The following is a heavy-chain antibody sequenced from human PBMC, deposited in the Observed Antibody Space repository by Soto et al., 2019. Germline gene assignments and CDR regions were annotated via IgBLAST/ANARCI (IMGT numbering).Heavy chain of an antibody. CDR3: ARYEQLDTVTDY. V-gene: IGHV4-39*01. Sequence: SETLSLTCTVSGGSISSSSYYWGWIRQPPGKGLEWIGSIYYSGSTYYNPSLKSRVTISVDTSKNQFSLKLSSVTAADTAVYYCARYEQLDTVTDYWGQGTLVTVSS. D-gene: IGHD4-17*01. J-gene: IGHJ4*02. CDR1: GGSISSSSYY. CDR2: IYYSGST.